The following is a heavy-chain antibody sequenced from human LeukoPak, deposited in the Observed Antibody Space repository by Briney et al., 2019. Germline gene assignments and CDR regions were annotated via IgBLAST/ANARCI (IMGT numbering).Heavy chain of an antibody. CDR2: MNPNSGNT. D-gene: IGHD2-2*01. Sequence: ASVKVSCKASGYTFTSYDINWVGQPTGQGLEWMGWMNPNSGNTGYAQKFQGRVTITADKPTNTAYMELSSLRSEDTAVYYCASGRTDIVVVPATLRNYYFDYWGQGTLVTVSS. CDR3: ASGRTDIVVVPATLRNYYFDY. J-gene: IGHJ4*02. V-gene: IGHV1-8*03. CDR1: GYTFTSYD.